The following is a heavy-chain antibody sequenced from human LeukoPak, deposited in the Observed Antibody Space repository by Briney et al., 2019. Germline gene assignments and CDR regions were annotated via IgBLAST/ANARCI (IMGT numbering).Heavy chain of an antibody. CDR2: ISGSGGST. D-gene: IGHD3-10*01. J-gene: IGHJ4*02. V-gene: IGHV3-23*01. Sequence: PGGSLRLSCAASGFTFSSYGMSWVRQAPGKGLEWVSAISGSGGSTYYADSVKGRFTISRDNAKNSLYLQMNSLRAEDTAVYYCARDLLVLLWFGEPGGFDYWGQGTLVTVSS. CDR1: GFTFSSYG. CDR3: ARDLLVLLWFGEPGGFDY.